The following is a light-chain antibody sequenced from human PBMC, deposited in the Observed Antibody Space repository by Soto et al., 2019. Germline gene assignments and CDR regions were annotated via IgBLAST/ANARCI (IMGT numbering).Light chain of an antibody. CDR1: SSNIGSNY. V-gene: IGLV1-47*01. Sequence: QSVLTQPPSASGTPGQRVTISCSGSSSNIGSNYVFWYQQFPGTAPKLLIYRNNQRPSGVPDRFSGSKSGTSASLAISGLRSEDEADYYCAAWDDSLSVLFGGGTKLTVL. CDR2: RNN. J-gene: IGLJ2*01. CDR3: AAWDDSLSVL.